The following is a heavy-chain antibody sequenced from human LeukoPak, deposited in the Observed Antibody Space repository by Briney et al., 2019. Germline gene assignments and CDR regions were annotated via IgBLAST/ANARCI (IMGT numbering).Heavy chain of an antibody. D-gene: IGHD1-26*01. V-gene: IGHV3-7*01. Sequence: GGSLRLSCAASGFTFSSYWMSWVRQAPGKGLEWVANIKQDGSEKYYVDSVKGRFTISRDNAKNSLYLQMNSLRAEDTAVYYCARGSSGSPTSGAFDIWGQGTMVTVSS. J-gene: IGHJ3*02. CDR2: IKQDGSEK. CDR1: GFTFSSYW. CDR3: ARGSSGSPTSGAFDI.